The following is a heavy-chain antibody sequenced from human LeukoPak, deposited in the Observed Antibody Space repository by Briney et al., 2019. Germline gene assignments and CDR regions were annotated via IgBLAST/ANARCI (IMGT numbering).Heavy chain of an antibody. CDR3: ARVSGSYYDSSGYYGFDY. J-gene: IGHJ4*02. Sequence: GGSLRLSCADSGFTFSSYSMNWVRQAPGKGLEWVSSISSSSSYIYYADSVKGRFTISRDNAKNSLYLQMNSLRAEDTAVYYCARVSGSYYDSSGYYGFDYWGQGTLVTVSS. CDR1: GFTFSSYS. CDR2: ISSSSSYI. D-gene: IGHD3-22*01. V-gene: IGHV3-21*01.